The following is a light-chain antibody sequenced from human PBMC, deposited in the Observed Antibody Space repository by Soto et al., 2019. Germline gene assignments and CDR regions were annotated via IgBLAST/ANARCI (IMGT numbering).Light chain of an antibody. Sequence: QSVLTQPPSASGTPGQRVTLSCSGSSSNIGSNYVYWYQQLPGTAPKLLIYRNNQRPSGVPDRFSGSKSGTSASLAISGLRSEDEADYYCAAWDDSLSGSAVFGGGTQLTVL. J-gene: IGLJ2*01. CDR2: RNN. V-gene: IGLV1-47*01. CDR1: SSNIGSNY. CDR3: AAWDDSLSGSAV.